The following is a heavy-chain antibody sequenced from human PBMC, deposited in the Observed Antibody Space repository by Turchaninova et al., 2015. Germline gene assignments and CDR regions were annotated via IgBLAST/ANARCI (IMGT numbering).Heavy chain of an antibody. CDR2: IDWDGDK. J-gene: IGHJ4*02. CDR1: GFLLSTTEIR. Sequence: QVTLKESGPALVKPTQTLPLTCSFSGFLLSTTEIRLSWILQPTGKSLEWLARIDWDGDKYYSTSLRTRLTIAKDTSKNQVVLTMTSVDPVDTATYYCARMTMTGTGFDYWGQGSLVTVSS. CDR3: ARMTMTGTGFDY. D-gene: IGHD3-10*01. V-gene: IGHV2-70*04.